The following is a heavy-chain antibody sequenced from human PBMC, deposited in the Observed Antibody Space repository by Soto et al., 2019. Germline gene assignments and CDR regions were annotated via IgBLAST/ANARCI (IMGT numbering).Heavy chain of an antibody. CDR3: ARSGLALPYSASHWFDP. D-gene: IGHD3-22*01. CDR2: ISYDGSNK. CDR1: GFTFSSYA. V-gene: IGHV3-30-3*01. Sequence: GGSLILSCAASGFTFSSYAMHWVRQAPGKGLEWVAVISYDGSNKYYADSVKGRFTISRDNAKNSLFLQMNSLRGEDTAVYYCARSGLALPYSASHWFDPWGHGTLVTVSS. J-gene: IGHJ5*02.